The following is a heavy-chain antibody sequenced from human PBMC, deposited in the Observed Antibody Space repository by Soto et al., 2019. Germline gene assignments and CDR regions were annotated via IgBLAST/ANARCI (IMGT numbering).Heavy chain of an antibody. J-gene: IGHJ5*02. CDR2: FDPEDGET. D-gene: IGHD2-2*01. CDR1: GYTLTELS. V-gene: IGHV1-24*01. CDR3: ATTDPYCSSTSCPFNWFDP. Sequence: ASVKVSCKVSGYTLTELSMHWVRQAPGKGLEWMGGFDPEDGETIYAQKFQGRVTMTEDTSTDIAYMELSSLRSEDTAVYYCATTDPYCSSTSCPFNWFDPWGQGTLVTVSS.